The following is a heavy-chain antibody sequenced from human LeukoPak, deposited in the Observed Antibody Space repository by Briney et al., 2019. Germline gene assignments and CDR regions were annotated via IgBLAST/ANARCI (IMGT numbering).Heavy chain of an antibody. CDR3: ARGDGWFGELLNFDY. CDR2: ITTSGGYT. CDR1: GFTFSSNA. D-gene: IGHD3-10*01. Sequence: GGSLRLSCAAPGFTFSSNAMSWVRQAPGKGLEWVSVITTSGGYTSYADSVKGRFIISRDNSKSTLYLQMNSLTAEDTAVYYCARGDGWFGELLNFDYWGQGTLVTVSS. V-gene: IGHV3-23*01. J-gene: IGHJ4*02.